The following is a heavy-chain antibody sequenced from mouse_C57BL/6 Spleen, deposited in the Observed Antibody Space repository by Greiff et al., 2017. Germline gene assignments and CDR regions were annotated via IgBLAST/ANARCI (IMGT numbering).Heavy chain of an antibody. CDR3: ARSGYYGISYVCAY. Sequence: VQLQQPGAELVKPGASVKMSCKASGYTFTSYWINWVKQRPGQGLEWIGDIYPGSGSTNYNEKLKSKATLTVDKSSSTAYMQLSSLTSNDSAFYYFARSGYYGISYVCAYGGQGTLVTVSA. CDR2: IYPGSGST. J-gene: IGHJ3*01. V-gene: IGHV1-55*01. D-gene: IGHD1-1*01. CDR1: GYTFTSYW.